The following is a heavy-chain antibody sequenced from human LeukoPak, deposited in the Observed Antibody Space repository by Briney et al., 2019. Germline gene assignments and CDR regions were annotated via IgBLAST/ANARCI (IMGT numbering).Heavy chain of an antibody. CDR2: ISAYNGNT. CDR1: GYTFTSYG. Sequence: GASVKVSCKASGYTFTSYGITGGRQAPGQGREWMGGISAYNGNTNYAQKRQGRVTMTTDTSTSTAYMEPRSLRSDATAVYSCARVVRRYNSGTFPSYFDYWGRETLVAVSS. J-gene: IGHJ4*02. D-gene: IGHD5-18*01. V-gene: IGHV1-18*01. CDR3: ARVVRRYNSGTFPSYFDY.